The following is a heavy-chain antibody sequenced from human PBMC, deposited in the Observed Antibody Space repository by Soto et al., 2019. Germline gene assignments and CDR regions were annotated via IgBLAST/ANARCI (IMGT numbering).Heavy chain of an antibody. CDR2: IIPNFGNA. Sequence: GASVKPSCKASGGTFSSYAISCVRQAPRQGLEWMGWIIPNFGNANYAQKFQGRVTMTADTSTSTAYMELRSLRSDDTAVYYCARDFGSGSGWRYFDYWGQGTLVTVSS. D-gene: IGHD6-19*01. CDR3: ARDFGSGSGWRYFDY. J-gene: IGHJ4*02. CDR1: GGTFSSYA. V-gene: IGHV1-69*06.